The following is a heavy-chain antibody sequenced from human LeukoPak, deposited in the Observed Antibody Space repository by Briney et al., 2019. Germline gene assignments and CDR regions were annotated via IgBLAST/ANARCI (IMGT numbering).Heavy chain of an antibody. Sequence: AGGSLRLSCAGSGFTFSNSWMGWVRQAPGKGLEWVSGISWNSGSIGYADSVKGRFTISRDNAKNSLYLQMNSLRAEDTALYYCAKDDYWGQGTLVTVSS. J-gene: IGHJ4*02. CDR1: GFTFSNSW. CDR2: ISWNSGSI. V-gene: IGHV3-9*01. CDR3: AKDDY.